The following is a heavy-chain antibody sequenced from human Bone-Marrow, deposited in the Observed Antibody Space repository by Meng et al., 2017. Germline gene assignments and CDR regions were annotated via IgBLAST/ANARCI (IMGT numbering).Heavy chain of an antibody. V-gene: IGHV4-34*01. Sequence: NHSGSTNYNPSLKRRVTILLDKSKNQYSLKLSSVTAAAAAVYYCARYGGSGSYWQFDPWGRGTLVTVSS. CDR2: NHSGST. J-gene: IGHJ2*01. D-gene: IGHD3-10*01. CDR3: ARYGGSGSYWQFDP.